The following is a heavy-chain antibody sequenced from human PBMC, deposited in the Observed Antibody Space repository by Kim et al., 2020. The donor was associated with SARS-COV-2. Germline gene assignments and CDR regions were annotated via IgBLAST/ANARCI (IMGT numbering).Heavy chain of an antibody. CDR3: AKDIGATVTTDGFDY. J-gene: IGHJ4*02. Sequence: SLRLSCAASGFTFDDYAMHWVRQAPGKGLEWVSGISWNSGSIGYADSVKGRFTISRDNAKNSLYLQMNSLRAEDTALYYCAKDIGATVTTDGFDYWGQ. V-gene: IGHV3-9*01. CDR2: ISWNSGSI. D-gene: IGHD4-17*01. CDR1: GFTFDDYA.